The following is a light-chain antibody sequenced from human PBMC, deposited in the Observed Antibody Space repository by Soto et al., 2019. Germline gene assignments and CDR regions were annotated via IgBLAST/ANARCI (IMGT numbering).Light chain of an antibody. CDR3: QQYNNWPPWT. Sequence: DIQMTQSPSSLSASVVDRVSLTCRASQSISSYLNWYQQKPVKAPKLLIYAASSLQSGVLSRFSSSGSGTDFTPTISSLQSEDFAVYYCQQYNNWPPWTFGQGTKVDNK. V-gene: IGKV1-39*01. J-gene: IGKJ1*01. CDR1: QSISSY. CDR2: AAS.